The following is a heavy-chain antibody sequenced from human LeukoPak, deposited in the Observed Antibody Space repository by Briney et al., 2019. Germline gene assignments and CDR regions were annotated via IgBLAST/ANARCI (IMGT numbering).Heavy chain of an antibody. V-gene: IGHV1-69*01. CDR1: GGTFSSYA. CDR3: ARVGEDGPAFDI. CDR2: IIPIFGTA. Sequence: SVKVSCKASGGTFSSYAISWVRQAPGHGLEWMGGIIPIFGTANYAQKFQGRVTITADESTSTAYMELSSLRSEDTAVYYCARVGEDGPAFDIWGQGTMVTVSS. D-gene: IGHD3-10*01. J-gene: IGHJ3*02.